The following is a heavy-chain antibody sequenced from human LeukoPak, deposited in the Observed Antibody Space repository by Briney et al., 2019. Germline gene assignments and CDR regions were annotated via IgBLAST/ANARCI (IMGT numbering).Heavy chain of an antibody. D-gene: IGHD5-12*01. Sequence: PWGSLRLSCAASGFTFSSYSMNWVRQAPGKGLEWVSSISSSSSYIYYADSVKGRFTISRDNAKNSLYLQMNSLRAEDTAVYYCARDLPGDIVATIFGRHYYYGMDVWGQGTTVTVSS. CDR1: GFTFSSYS. CDR2: ISSSSSYI. J-gene: IGHJ6*02. CDR3: ARDLPGDIVATIFGRHYYYGMDV. V-gene: IGHV3-21*01.